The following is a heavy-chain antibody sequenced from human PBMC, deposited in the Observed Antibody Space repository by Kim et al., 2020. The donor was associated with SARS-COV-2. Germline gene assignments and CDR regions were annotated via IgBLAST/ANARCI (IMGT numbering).Heavy chain of an antibody. CDR2: IYYSGST. CDR1: GGSISSGGYY. CDR3: ARDISEGGGSGRLDY. D-gene: IGHD3-10*01. J-gene: IGHJ4*02. V-gene: IGHV4-31*03. Sequence: SETLSLTCTVSGGSISSGGYYWSWIRQHPGKGLEWIGYIYYSGSTYYNPSLKSRVTISVDTSKNQFSLKLSSVTAADTAVYYCARDISEGGGSGRLDYWGQGTLVTVSS.